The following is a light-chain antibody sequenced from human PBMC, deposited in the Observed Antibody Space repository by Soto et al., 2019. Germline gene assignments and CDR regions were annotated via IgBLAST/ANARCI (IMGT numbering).Light chain of an antibody. CDR3: SSYAGSNNLV. CDR1: SSDVGGYDY. V-gene: IGLV2-8*01. Sequence: QSVLTQPPSASWSPGQSVTISCTGTSSDVGGYDYVSWYQHHPGKAPKLMIYEVNKRHSGVPDRFSGSKSGNTASLTVSGLQAEDEADYYCSSYAGSNNLVFGGGTKVTVL. J-gene: IGLJ3*02. CDR2: EVN.